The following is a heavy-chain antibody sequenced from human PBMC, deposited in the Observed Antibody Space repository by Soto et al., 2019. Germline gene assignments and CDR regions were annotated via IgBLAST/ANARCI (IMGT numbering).Heavy chain of an antibody. D-gene: IGHD3-3*01. Sequence: SETLSLTCTVSGGSISGYYWSWIRQPPGKGLEWIGYMYNTGSTVYNPSFKSRVTISVDTSKNQFSLKLSSVTAADTAVYYCARASGYDLWSGYYYYGMDVWGKGTTVTVSS. CDR1: GGSISGYY. V-gene: IGHV4-59*01. CDR2: MYNTGST. J-gene: IGHJ6*04. CDR3: ARASGYDLWSGYYYYGMDV.